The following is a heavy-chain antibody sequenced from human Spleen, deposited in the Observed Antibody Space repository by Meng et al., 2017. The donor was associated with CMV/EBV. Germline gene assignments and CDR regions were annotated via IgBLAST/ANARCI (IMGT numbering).Heavy chain of an antibody. CDR3: ARGAEELYCSGATCYKVDFQL. CDR1: GFTFSGFG. D-gene: IGHD2-2*02. Sequence: GGSLRLSCTASGFTFSGFGMHWVRQAPGKGLEWVSFIHYDGRNKFYADSVKGRFTISRDNSKNTVHLQMNSLRAEDTAVYYCARGAEELYCSGATCYKVDFQLGGQGTVVTVSS. V-gene: IGHV3-30*02. CDR2: IHYDGRNK. J-gene: IGHJ1*01.